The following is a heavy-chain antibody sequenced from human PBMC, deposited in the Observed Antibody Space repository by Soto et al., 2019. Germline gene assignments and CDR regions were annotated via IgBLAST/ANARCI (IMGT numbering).Heavy chain of an antibody. D-gene: IGHD3-9*01. J-gene: IGHJ4*02. CDR3: ARRAYYDILTGYYASFDY. Sequence: NPSETLSLTCAVYGGSFSGYYWSWIRQPPGKGLEWIGEINHSGSTNYNPSLKSRVTISVDTSKNQFSLKLGSVTAADTAVYYCARRAYYDILTGYYASFDYWGQGTLVTVS. CDR1: GGSFSGYY. CDR2: INHSGST. V-gene: IGHV4-34*01.